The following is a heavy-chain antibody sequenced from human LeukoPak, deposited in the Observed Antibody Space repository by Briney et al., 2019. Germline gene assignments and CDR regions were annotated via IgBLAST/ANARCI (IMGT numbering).Heavy chain of an antibody. CDR3: AKDDGGSYYPYYYYMDV. CDR1: GFTLSSYW. D-gene: IGHD1-26*01. CDR2: INSDGSST. V-gene: IGHV3-74*01. Sequence: GGSLRLSCAASGFTLSSYWMHWVRQAPGKGLVWVSRINSDGSSTSYADSVKGRFTISRDNSKNTLYLQMNSLRAEDTAVYYCAKDDGGSYYPYYYYMDVWGKGTTVTISS. J-gene: IGHJ6*03.